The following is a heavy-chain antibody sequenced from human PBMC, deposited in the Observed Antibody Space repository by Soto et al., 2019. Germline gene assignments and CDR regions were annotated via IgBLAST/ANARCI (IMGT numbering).Heavy chain of an antibody. CDR1: GFTFSSYD. V-gene: IGHV3-13*04. CDR3: ARARHYYDSSGSYWFDP. D-gene: IGHD3-22*01. Sequence: PGGSLRLSCAASGFTFSSYDMHWVRQATGKGLEWVSAIGTAGDTYYPGSVKGRFTISRENAKNSLYLQMNSLRAGDTAVYYCARARHYYDSSGSYWFDPWGQGTLVTVSS. CDR2: IGTAGDT. J-gene: IGHJ5*02.